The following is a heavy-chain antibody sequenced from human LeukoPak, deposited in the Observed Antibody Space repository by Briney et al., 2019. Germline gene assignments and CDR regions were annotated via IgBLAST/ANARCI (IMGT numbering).Heavy chain of an antibody. Sequence: SETLSLTCAVYGGSFSGYYWSWIRQPPGKGLEWIGEINHSGSTNYNPSLKSRVTISVDTSKNQFSLKLSSVTAADTAVYYCARGPIDYCSSTSCYEDRVSPRSGNWFDPWGQGTLVTVSS. CDR1: GGSFSGYY. V-gene: IGHV4-34*01. J-gene: IGHJ5*02. D-gene: IGHD2-2*01. CDR2: INHSGST. CDR3: ARGPIDYCSSTSCYEDRVSPRSGNWFDP.